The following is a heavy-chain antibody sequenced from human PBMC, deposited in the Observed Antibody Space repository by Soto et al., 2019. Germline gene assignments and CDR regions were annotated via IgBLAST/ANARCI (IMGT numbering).Heavy chain of an antibody. J-gene: IGHJ6*02. CDR2: ISYDGSNK. D-gene: IGHD5-18*01. Sequence: HPGGSLRLSCAASGFTFSSYGMHWVRQAPGKGLEWVAVISYDGSNKYYADSVKGRFTISGDNSKNTLYLQMNSLRAEDTAVYYCATTPHKYSYGGMDVWGQGTTVTVSS. CDR3: ATTPHKYSYGGMDV. CDR1: GFTFSSYG. V-gene: IGHV3-30*03.